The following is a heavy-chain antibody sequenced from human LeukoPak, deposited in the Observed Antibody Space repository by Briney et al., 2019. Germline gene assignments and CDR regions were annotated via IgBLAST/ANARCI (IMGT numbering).Heavy chain of an antibody. V-gene: IGHV3-30*01. D-gene: IGHD3-22*01. Sequence: PGGSLRLSCAASAFRFSTFGMHWVRQAPGKGLEWVAVMSHDGSIQFYADSVKGRFTISRDNSKNTLFLQLNSLGAEDTAVYYCVRDRTSGYYNYYFAHWGQGTLVTVSS. CDR3: VRDRTSGYYNYYFAH. J-gene: IGHJ4*02. CDR1: AFRFSTFG. CDR2: MSHDGSIQ.